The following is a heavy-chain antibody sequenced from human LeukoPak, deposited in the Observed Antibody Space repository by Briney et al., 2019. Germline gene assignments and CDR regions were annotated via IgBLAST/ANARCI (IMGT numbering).Heavy chain of an antibody. J-gene: IGHJ4*02. CDR2: ISSSSSYI. CDR3: ARVLADYGYYIGFDY. D-gene: IGHD4-17*01. CDR1: GFTFSSYS. V-gene: IGHV3-21*01. Sequence: GGSLRLSCAASGFTFSSYSMNWVRQAPGKGLELVSSISSSSSYIYYADSVKGRFTISRDNAKNSLYLQMNSLRAEDTAVYYCARVLADYGYYIGFDYWGQGTLVTVSS.